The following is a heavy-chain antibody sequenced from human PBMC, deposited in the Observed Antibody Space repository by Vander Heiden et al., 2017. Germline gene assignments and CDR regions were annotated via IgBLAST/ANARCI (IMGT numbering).Heavy chain of an antibody. Sequence: QITLKESGPTLVKPTQTLTLTCTFSGFSLSTSGVGVGWIRQPPGKALEWLALIYWNDDKRYSPSLKSRLTITKDTSKNQVVLTMTNMDPVDTATYYCAHTPSMCSSTSCYYYYGMDVWGQGTTVTVSS. CDR2: IYWNDDK. J-gene: IGHJ6*02. CDR3: AHTPSMCSSTSCYYYYGMDV. V-gene: IGHV2-5*01. CDR1: GFSLSTSGVG. D-gene: IGHD2-2*01.